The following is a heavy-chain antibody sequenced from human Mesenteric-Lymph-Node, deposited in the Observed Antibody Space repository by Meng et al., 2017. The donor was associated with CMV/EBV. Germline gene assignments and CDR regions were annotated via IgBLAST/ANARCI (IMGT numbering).Heavy chain of an antibody. CDR1: GFTFSTYS. CDR3: ARPVVAATIRWMAGMDV. J-gene: IGHJ6*02. D-gene: IGHD5-12*01. CDR2: ISGSGSYI. Sequence: GESLKISCAASGFTFSTYSMDWVRQTPEKGLEWVSSISGSGSYINYADSMKGRFTISRDNAKNSLYLQMDSLRDEDTAIYYCARPVVAATIRWMAGMDVWGQGTTVTVSS. V-gene: IGHV3-21*01.